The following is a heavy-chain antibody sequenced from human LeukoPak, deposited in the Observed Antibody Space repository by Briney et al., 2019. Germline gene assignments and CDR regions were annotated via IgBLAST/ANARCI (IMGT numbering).Heavy chain of an antibody. CDR2: ISHDGSEK. D-gene: IGHD3-22*01. CDR1: GFTFSNYW. CDR3: ARDPYYDSSGPDYFDY. Sequence: PGGSLRLSCAASGFTFSNYWMSWVRQAPGKGLEWVAHISHDGSEKYYVDSVKGRFTISRDNAKNALYLQMNSLRAEDTAVYYCARDPYYDSSGPDYFDYWGQGTLVTVSS. V-gene: IGHV3-7*01. J-gene: IGHJ4*02.